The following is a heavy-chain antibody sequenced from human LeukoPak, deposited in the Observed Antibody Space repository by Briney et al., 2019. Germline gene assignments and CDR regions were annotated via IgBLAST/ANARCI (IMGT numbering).Heavy chain of an antibody. CDR1: GFTFDDYG. D-gene: IGHD3-10*01. J-gene: IGHJ4*02. CDR3: AAYYYGSGSCGQFDY. CDR2: INWNGGST. V-gene: IGHV3-20*04. Sequence: GGSLRLSCAASGFTFDDYGMSRVRQAPGKGLEWVSGINWNGGSTGYADSVKGRFTISRDNAKNSLYLQMNSLRAEDTGFYYCAAYYYGSGSCGQFDYWGQGTLVTVSS.